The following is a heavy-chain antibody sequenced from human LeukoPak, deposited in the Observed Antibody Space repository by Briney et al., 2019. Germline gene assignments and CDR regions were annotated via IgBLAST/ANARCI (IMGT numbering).Heavy chain of an antibody. D-gene: IGHD1-1*01. V-gene: IGHV3-23*01. CDR2: IGHDGSDP. J-gene: IGHJ4*02. CDR1: GFTFSSYA. Sequence: GGSLRLSCAASGFTFSSYAMSWVRQAPGKGLEWVSAIGHDGSDPKYAVSVKGRFTISRDNSKDTLYLQMNSLRADDTAIYYCGKDWKFDSWGQGTLVTVSS. CDR3: GKDWKFDS.